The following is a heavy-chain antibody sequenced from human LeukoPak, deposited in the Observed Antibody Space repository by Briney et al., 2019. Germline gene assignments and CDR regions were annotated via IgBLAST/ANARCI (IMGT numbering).Heavy chain of an antibody. J-gene: IGHJ4*02. D-gene: IGHD5-24*01. Sequence: GGSLSLSCAASGFTVSSNYMSWARPAPGKGLERVSVIYSGGSTYYADSVKGRFTISRDNSKNTLYLQMSSLRAEDTAVYYCVKTGRDGYNLYYFDYWGQGTLVTVSS. V-gene: IGHV3-66*01. CDR2: IYSGGST. CDR1: GFTVSSNY. CDR3: VKTGRDGYNLYYFDY.